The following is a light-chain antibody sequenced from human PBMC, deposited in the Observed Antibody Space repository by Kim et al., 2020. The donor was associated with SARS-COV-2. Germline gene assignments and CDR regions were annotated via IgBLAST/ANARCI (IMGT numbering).Light chain of an antibody. V-gene: IGLV10-54*01. CDR1: SNNVGNQG. CDR2: RNN. Sequence: QAGLTQPPSVSKGLRQTATLTCTGNSNNVGNQGAAWLQQHQGHPPKLLSYRNNNRPSGISERLSASRSGNTASLTITGLQPEDGADYYCSAWDSSLSVWVFGGGTQLTVL. J-gene: IGLJ3*02. CDR3: SAWDSSLSVWV.